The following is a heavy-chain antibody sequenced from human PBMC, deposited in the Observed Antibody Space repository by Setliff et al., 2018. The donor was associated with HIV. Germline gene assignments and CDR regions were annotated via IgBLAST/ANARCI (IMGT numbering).Heavy chain of an antibody. CDR2: IFYSGRT. Sequence: TLSLTCPVSGGSIRSFYWSWIRQPPGKGLEWIGDIFYSGRTNYNPSLKSRVTISLDTSKIQFALKLSSETTADTAIYYCAGSKGATRPSAEYFQNWGQGTLVTVSS. V-gene: IGHV4-59*01. CDR1: GGSIRSFY. J-gene: IGHJ1*01. CDR3: AGSKGATRPSAEYFQN. D-gene: IGHD1-26*01.